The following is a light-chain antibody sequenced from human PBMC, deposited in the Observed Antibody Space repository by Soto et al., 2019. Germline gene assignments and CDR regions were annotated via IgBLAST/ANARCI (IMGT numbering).Light chain of an antibody. CDR3: CSYAGDSFTYV. CDR2: KGT. Sequence: QSVLAQPASVSGSPGQSITISCTGTSSDVGAYNSVSWYQQHPHRAPQVIIYKGTQRPSGVSNRFSGSTSGNAASLTISALQTDDEAIYYCCSYAGDSFTYVFGTGTKVTVL. CDR1: SSDVGAYNS. J-gene: IGLJ1*01. V-gene: IGLV2-23*01.